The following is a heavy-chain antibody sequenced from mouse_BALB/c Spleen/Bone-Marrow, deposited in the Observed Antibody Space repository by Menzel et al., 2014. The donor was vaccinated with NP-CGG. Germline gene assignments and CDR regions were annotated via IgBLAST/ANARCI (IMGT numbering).Heavy chain of an antibody. CDR1: GFDFSGYW. J-gene: IGHJ4*01. CDR3: ARLGYYGVMVY. CDR2: INPDSSTI. V-gene: IGHV4-1*02. Sequence: EVKLMESGGGLVQPGGSLKLSCAASGFDFSGYWMSWVRRAPGKGLEWIGEINPDSSTINYTPSLKDKFIISRDNAKNALYLQMSKVRSEDTALYYCARLGYYGVMVYWGQGTSVTVSS. D-gene: IGHD1-1*01.